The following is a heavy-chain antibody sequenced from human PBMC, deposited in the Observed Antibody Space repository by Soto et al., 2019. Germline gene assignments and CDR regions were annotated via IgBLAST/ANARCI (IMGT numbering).Heavy chain of an antibody. CDR1: GGTFSSYT. CDR3: ARAQTVGDCSSISCYQNWFDP. CDR2: IIPILGIA. V-gene: IGHV1-69*02. D-gene: IGHD2-2*01. Sequence: SVKVSCKASGGTFSSYTISWVRQAPGQGLEWMGRIIPILGIANYAQKFQGRVTITADKSTSTAYMELSSLRSEDTAVYYCARAQTVGDCSSISCYQNWFDPWGQGTLVTVSS. J-gene: IGHJ5*02.